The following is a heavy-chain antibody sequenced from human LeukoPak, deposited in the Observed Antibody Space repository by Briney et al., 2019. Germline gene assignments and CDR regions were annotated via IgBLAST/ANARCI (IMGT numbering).Heavy chain of an antibody. CDR2: IYYSGST. V-gene: IGHV4-30-4*08. CDR1: GGSISSGDYY. J-gene: IGHJ4*02. D-gene: IGHD1-1*01. CDR3: ARGATGNIDY. Sequence: SETLSLTCTVSGGSISSGDYYWSWIRQPPGKGLEWIGYIYYSGSTYYNPSLKSRVNISVDTSKNQFSLKLSSVTAADTAVYYCARGATGNIDYWGQGTLVTVSS.